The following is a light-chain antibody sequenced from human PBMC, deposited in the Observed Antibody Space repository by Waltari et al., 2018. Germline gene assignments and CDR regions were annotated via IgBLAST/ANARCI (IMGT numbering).Light chain of an antibody. V-gene: IGKV1-39*01. CDR2: AAS. J-gene: IGKJ2*01. CDR1: QSISSY. Sequence: DIQMTQSPSSLSASVGDRVTITCRASQSISSYLNWYQQKPGKAPKRMIYAASSLQSGVPSRVSGSGSGTDFTLTISSLQPEDFATYYCQQSYSTPVTFGQGTKLEIK. CDR3: QQSYSTPVT.